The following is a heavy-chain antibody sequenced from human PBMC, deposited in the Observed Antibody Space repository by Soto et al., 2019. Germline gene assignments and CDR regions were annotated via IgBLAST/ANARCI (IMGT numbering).Heavy chain of an antibody. CDR2: ISGSGGST. CDR1: GFTLGSYA. Sequence: GGSLILSCEASGFTLGSYAMSWVRQAPGKGLEWVSAISGSGGSTYYADSVKGRFTISRDNSKNTLYLQMNSLRAEDTAVYYCAKDDSADYVGWFDPWAKGTLLTVSS. J-gene: IGHJ5*02. D-gene: IGHD4-17*01. CDR3: AKDDSADYVGWFDP. V-gene: IGHV3-23*01.